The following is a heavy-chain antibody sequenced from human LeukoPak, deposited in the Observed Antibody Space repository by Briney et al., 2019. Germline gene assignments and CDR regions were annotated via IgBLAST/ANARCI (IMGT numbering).Heavy chain of an antibody. V-gene: IGHV3-74*03. CDR1: GFTFNIYG. D-gene: IGHD5-24*01. J-gene: IGHJ4*02. Sequence: PGGSLRLSCAASGFTFNIYGMRWVRQAPGEGAVCVSGINSEGEKTTCAASVKSPFTISRDNAKNTLSLQMNSLRADDTAVYYCAGGLGDTYKNWGRGTLVTVSS. CDR2: INSEGEKT. CDR3: AGGLGDTYKN.